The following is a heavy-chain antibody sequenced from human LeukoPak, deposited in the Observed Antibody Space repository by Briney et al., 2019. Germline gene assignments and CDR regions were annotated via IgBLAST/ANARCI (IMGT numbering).Heavy chain of an antibody. CDR1: GFTFSSYA. J-gene: IGHJ6*02. Sequence: PGGSLRLSCAASGFTFSSYAMSWVRQAPGKGLEWVSAISGSGGSTYYADSVKGWFTISRDNSKNTLYLQMNSLRAEDTAVYYCAKDSSALYYYYGMDVWGQGTTVTVSS. CDR2: ISGSGGST. D-gene: IGHD6-19*01. CDR3: AKDSSALYYYYGMDV. V-gene: IGHV3-23*01.